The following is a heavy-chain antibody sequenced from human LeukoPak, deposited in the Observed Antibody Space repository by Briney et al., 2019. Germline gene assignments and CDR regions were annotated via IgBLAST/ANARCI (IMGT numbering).Heavy chain of an antibody. Sequence: GGSLRLSCAVSGFTFSSYWMSWVRQAPGKGREWVVDIKKDGREKTYADSAKGRSTIPRDNAKNSLYLQMNSLRAEDTAVYYCAKDEISARYYYYYVDVWGKGTTVIVSS. CDR1: GFTFSSYW. J-gene: IGHJ6*03. CDR3: AKDEISARYYYYYVDV. V-gene: IGHV3-7*03. D-gene: IGHD2-15*01. CDR2: IKKDGREK.